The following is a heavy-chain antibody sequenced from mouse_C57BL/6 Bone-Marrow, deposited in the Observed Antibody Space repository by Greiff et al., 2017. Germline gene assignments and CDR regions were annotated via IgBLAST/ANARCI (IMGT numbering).Heavy chain of an antibody. CDR3: ASGTSGVAMDD. D-gene: IGHD1-1*01. J-gene: IGHJ4*01. V-gene: IGHV5-6*01. Sequence: EVKLMESGGDLVKPGGSLKLSCAASGFTFSSYGMSWVRQTPDKRLEWVATISSGGSYTYYPDSVKGRFTISRDNAKNTLYLQMSSLKSEDTAMYYCASGTSGVAMDDWGQGTSVTVSS. CDR1: GFTFSSYG. CDR2: ISSGGSYT.